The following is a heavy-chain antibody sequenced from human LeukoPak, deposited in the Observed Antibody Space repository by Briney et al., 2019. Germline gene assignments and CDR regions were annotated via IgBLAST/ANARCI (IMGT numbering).Heavy chain of an antibody. CDR2: INHSGST. CDR3: ARGSAFSSGYH. V-gene: IGHV4-34*01. Sequence: SETLSLTCAVYGGSFSGYYWSWIRQPPGKGLERIGEINHSGSTNYNPSLKSRVTISVDTSKNQFSLKLSSVTAADTAVYYCARGSAFSSGYHWGQGTLVTVSS. D-gene: IGHD3-22*01. CDR1: GGSFSGYY. J-gene: IGHJ4*02.